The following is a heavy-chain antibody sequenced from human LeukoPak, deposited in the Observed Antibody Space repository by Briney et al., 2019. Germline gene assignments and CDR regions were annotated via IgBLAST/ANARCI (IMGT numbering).Heavy chain of an antibody. CDR1: GNYW. CDR3: VSFYETY. J-gene: IGHJ4*02. V-gene: IGHV3-74*01. Sequence: GGSLRLSCAASGNYWMHWVRQAPGKGLVWVSHINSDGSWTGYADPVKGRFTISKDNAKNTVYLQMNNLRAEDTAVYYCVSFYETYWGRGTLVTVSS. CDR2: INSDGSWT. D-gene: IGHD2-2*01.